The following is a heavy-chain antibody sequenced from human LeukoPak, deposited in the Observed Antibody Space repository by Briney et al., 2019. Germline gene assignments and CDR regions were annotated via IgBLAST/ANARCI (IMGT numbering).Heavy chain of an antibody. CDR3: ARVLGSGSQDY. D-gene: IGHD1-26*01. J-gene: IGHJ4*02. CDR1: GGSISSGPYY. CDR2: ITYSGST. Sequence: SETLSLTCTVSGGSISSGPYYWIWIRQHPGKGLEWIGYITYSGSTNYNPSLKSRVTISVDTSKNQFSLKLSSVTAADTAVYYCARVLGSGSQDYWGQGTLVTVSS. V-gene: IGHV4-61*01.